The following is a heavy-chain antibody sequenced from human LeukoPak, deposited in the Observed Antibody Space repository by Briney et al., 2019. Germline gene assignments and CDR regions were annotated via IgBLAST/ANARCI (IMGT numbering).Heavy chain of an antibody. CDR3: ATSITMIVVAAHRTDY. D-gene: IGHD3-22*01. J-gene: IGHJ4*02. Sequence: PGGSLRLSCEASRFTFNSYAMSWVRQAPGKGLEWVSAISGSGGSTYYADSVKGRFTISRDNSKNTLYLQMNSLRAEDTAVYYCATSITMIVVAAHRTDYWGQGTLVTVSS. CDR1: RFTFNSYA. CDR2: ISGSGGST. V-gene: IGHV3-23*01.